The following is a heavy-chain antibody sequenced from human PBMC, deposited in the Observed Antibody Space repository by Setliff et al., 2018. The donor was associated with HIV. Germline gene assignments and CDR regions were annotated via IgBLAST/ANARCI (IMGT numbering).Heavy chain of an antibody. Sequence: PSETLSLTCAVSGVSISSRNWWSWVRQPPGKGLEWIGEINYSGNTNYNPSLETRVTISVDKSKNQFFLNLKSVTAADTAVYFCAREYSGSGINFNPLTWGQGTLVISPQ. CDR2: INYSGNT. D-gene: IGHD3-10*01. J-gene: IGHJ5*02. CDR3: AREYSGSGINFNPLT. V-gene: IGHV4-4*02. CDR1: GVSISSRNW.